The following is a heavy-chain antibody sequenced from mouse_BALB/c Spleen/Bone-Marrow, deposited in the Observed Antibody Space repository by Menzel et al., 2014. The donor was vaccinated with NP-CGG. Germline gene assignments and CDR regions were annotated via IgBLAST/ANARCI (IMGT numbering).Heavy chain of an antibody. J-gene: IGHJ2*01. CDR2: INPSTGYT. CDR1: GYTFTSYW. Sequence: QVHLQQPGTELAKPGASVKMSCKASGYTFTSYWMHWVKQRPGQGLEWIGYINPSTGYTEFYQNFKDKATLTADKSSSTAYMHLSSLTSEDSAVYYCARSGDYGQFDYWGQGTTLTVSS. CDR3: ARSGDYGQFDY. V-gene: IGHV1-7*01. D-gene: IGHD2-4*01.